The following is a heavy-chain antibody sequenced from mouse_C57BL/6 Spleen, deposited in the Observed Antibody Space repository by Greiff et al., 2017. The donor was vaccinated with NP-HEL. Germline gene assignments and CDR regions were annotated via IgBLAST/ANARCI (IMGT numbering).Heavy chain of an antibody. Sequence: VQLQQSGPGLVQPSQSLSITCTVSGFSLTSYGVHWVRQSPGKGLEWLGVIWRGGSTDYNAAFMSRLSITKDNSKSQVFFKMNSLQADDTAIYYCAKNTGITTVVAHYAMDYWGQGTSVTVSS. CDR2: IWRGGST. CDR1: GFSLTSYG. V-gene: IGHV2-5*01. D-gene: IGHD1-1*01. CDR3: AKNTGITTVVAHYAMDY. J-gene: IGHJ4*01.